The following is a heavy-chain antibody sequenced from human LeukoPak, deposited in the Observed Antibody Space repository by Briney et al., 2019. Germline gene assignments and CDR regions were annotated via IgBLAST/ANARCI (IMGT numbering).Heavy chain of an antibody. J-gene: IGHJ4*02. V-gene: IGHV4-30-4*01. Sequence: PSETLPLTCPFSGGSISRGDYYWIWIPHPPGKGLEWIGYIYYSGSTYYNPSLKSRVTISVDTSKNQFSLKLSSVTAADTAVYYCAREDANWGQGTLVTVSS. CDR2: IYYSGST. CDR3: AREDAN. CDR1: GGSISRGDYY.